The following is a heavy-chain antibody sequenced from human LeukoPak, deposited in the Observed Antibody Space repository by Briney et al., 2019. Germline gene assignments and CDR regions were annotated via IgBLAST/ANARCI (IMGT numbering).Heavy chain of an antibody. CDR3: ARVREYCTNGVCHYFDY. CDR1: GYTFTSYG. CDR2: ISAYNGNT. J-gene: IGHJ4*02. D-gene: IGHD2-8*01. Sequence: GASVKVSCKASGYTFTSYGISWVRQAPGQGLEWMGWISAYNGNTNYAQKLQGRVTMTTDTSTSTAYMELRSLRSDDTAVYYCARVREYCTNGVCHYFDYWGQGTLVTVSS. V-gene: IGHV1-18*01.